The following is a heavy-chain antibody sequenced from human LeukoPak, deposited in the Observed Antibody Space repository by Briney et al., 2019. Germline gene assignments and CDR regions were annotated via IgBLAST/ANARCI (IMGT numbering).Heavy chain of an antibody. J-gene: IGHJ5*02. CDR1: GFTVSSNY. V-gene: IGHV3-66*01. D-gene: IGHD3-10*01. Sequence: GGSLRLSCAASGFTVSSNYMGWVRQAPGKGLEWVSIIYSGGSTYYADSVKGRFTISRDNSKNTLYLQMNSLRAEDTAVYYCATLEDVTMVRGVINAPWGQGTLVTVSS. CDR2: IYSGGST. CDR3: ATLEDVTMVRGVINAP.